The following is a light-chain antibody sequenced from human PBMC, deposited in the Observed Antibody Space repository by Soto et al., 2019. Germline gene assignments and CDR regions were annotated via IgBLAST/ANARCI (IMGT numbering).Light chain of an antibody. CDR2: FDS. CDR3: QLWDVGSDHYV. V-gene: IGLV3-21*04. Sequence: ELTQSPSVSLAPGETARISCEGNNIGDKLVHWYQQRPGQAPVLVIYFDSERPSGIPERFSGSNSGNTATLIITRVEAGDEADYYCQLWDVGSDHYVFGSGTKLTVL. CDR1: NIGDKL. J-gene: IGLJ1*01.